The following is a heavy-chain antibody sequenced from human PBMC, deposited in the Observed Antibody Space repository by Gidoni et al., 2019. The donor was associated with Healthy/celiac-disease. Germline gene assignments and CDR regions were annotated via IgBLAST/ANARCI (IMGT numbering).Heavy chain of an antibody. D-gene: IGHD6-19*01. CDR1: GFTFSSYA. Sequence: QVQLVESGGGVVQPGRSLRLSCAASGFTFSSYAMHWVRQAPGKGLEWVAVISYDGSNKYYADSVKGRFTISRDNSKNTLYLQMNSLRAEDTAVYYCARDVSSGWTLYYDYGMDVWGQGTTVTVSS. CDR3: ARDVSSGWTLYYDYGMDV. CDR2: ISYDGSNK. V-gene: IGHV3-30-3*01. J-gene: IGHJ6*02.